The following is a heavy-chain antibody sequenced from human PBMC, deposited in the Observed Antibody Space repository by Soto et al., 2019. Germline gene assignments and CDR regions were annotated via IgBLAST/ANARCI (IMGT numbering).Heavy chain of an antibody. V-gene: IGHV3-23*01. CDR2: ISGSGSTI. D-gene: IGHD3-22*01. CDR3: AKVFYYYDSSGYYYFDH. CDR1: GFTFSSYA. J-gene: IGHJ4*02. Sequence: GGSLRLSCAASGFTFSSYAVSWVRQAPGKGPEWISSISGSGSTIYYADSGKGRFTISRDNSKNTLYLQMSSLRAEDTAVYYCAKVFYYYDSSGYYYFDHWGQGTLVTSPQ.